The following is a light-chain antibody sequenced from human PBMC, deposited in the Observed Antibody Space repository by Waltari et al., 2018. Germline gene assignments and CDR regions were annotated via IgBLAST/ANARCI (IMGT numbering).Light chain of an antibody. V-gene: IGKV3-20*01. Sequence: EIVFTQSPGTASLSPGERVTLSCSASQSVGSSSVAWYQQKPGQAPRLVSYRASRMATGIPDRFSGSGSGTDFSLTIRRLEPEDFAVYYCQQHGTLPATFGQGTKVEIK. J-gene: IGKJ1*01. CDR2: RAS. CDR1: QSVGSSS. CDR3: QQHGTLPAT.